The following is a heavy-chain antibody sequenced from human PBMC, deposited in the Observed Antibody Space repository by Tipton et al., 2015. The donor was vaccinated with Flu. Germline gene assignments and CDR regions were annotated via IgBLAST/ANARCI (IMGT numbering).Heavy chain of an antibody. CDR1: GFTFSDYN. CDR2: ITSGGDYI. D-gene: IGHD2-21*01. Sequence: GSLRLSCVASGFTFSDYNINWVRQTPGKGLEWVSSITSGGDYISYPDSVKGRFTISRDNAKNSLYLQMNSLRAEDTAVYYCATDRGRVAGRPGAFNFWGQGTPVTVS. J-gene: IGHJ4*02. V-gene: IGHV3-21*01. CDR3: ATDRGRVAGRPGAFNF.